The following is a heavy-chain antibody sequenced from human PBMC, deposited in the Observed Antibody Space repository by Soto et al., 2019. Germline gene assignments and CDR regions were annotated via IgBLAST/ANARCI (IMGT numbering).Heavy chain of an antibody. CDR1: GFTFSSYW. J-gene: IGHJ5*02. V-gene: IGHV3-74*01. Sequence: PGGSLRLSCAASGFTFSSYWMHWVRQAPGKGLVWVSRINSDGSSTSYADSVKGRFTISRDSAKNTLYLQMNSLRAEDTAVYYCARGKGITIFGVVTGPNWFDPWGQGTLVTVSS. CDR3: ARGKGITIFGVVTGPNWFDP. CDR2: INSDGSST. D-gene: IGHD3-3*01.